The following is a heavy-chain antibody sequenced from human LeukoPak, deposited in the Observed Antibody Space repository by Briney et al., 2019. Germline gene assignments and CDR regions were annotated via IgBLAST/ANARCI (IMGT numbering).Heavy chain of an antibody. CDR3: ARGRYGGYFAY. V-gene: IGHV4-59*01. J-gene: IGHJ4*02. D-gene: IGHD4-23*01. CDR1: GGSMSSYY. CDR2: ISYSGNI. Sequence: SETLSLTCTASGGSMSSYYWSWIRQPPGKGLEWIGYISYSGNIEYNPSLKSRVTISVDTSKNQFSLNLNSVTVADTAVYSCARGRYGGYFAYWGQGTLVTVSS.